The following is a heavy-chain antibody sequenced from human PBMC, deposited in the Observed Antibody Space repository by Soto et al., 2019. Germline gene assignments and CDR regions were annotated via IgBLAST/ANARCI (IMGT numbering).Heavy chain of an antibody. J-gene: IGHJ4*02. CDR2: IYPGDSDT. V-gene: IGHV5-51*01. Sequence: PGESLNLSCKGSGYSFTSYWIGWVRQMPGKGLEWMGIIYPGDSDTRYSPSFQGQVTISADKSISTAYLQWSSLKASDTAMYYCARNSGSRYSSSWYDYWGQGTLVTVSS. D-gene: IGHD6-13*01. CDR1: GYSFTSYW. CDR3: ARNSGSRYSSSWYDY.